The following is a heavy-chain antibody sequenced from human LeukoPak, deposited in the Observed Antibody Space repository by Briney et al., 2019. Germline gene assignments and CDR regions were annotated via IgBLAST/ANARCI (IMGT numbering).Heavy chain of an antibody. D-gene: IGHD3-10*01. CDR2: ISWYSGRI. CDR1: GFTLDDYA. V-gene: IGHV3-9*01. CDR3: AKDISPDYYGPFDP. J-gene: IGHJ5*02. Sequence: GGSLRLSCAASGFTLDDYAMHWVRQAQGKVLEWVSGISWYSGRIGYAASVKGRCTIRRDNAKNSLYLQMNSLRAEDTALYYCAKDISPDYYGPFDPWGQGTLVTVSS.